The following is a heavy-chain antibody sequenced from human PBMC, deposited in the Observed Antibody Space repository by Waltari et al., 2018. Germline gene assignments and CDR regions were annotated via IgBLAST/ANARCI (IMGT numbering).Heavy chain of an antibody. CDR1: GDSIRDEHHY. CDR2: MFHSGKT. J-gene: IGHJ6*03. V-gene: IGHV4-31*02. CDR3: ARARCGAGGSCYYTTAHFYYMDV. D-gene: IGHD2-15*01. Sequence: QVQLLESGPGLVRPSQTLSLTCSVSGDSIRDEHHYWTWVRQFPGKGLVWLGVMFHSGKTFYNPSLKSRGVLSLDASNNQFSLRLSSVTVADTAIYYCARARCGAGGSCYYTTAHFYYMDVWGKGTTVAVSS.